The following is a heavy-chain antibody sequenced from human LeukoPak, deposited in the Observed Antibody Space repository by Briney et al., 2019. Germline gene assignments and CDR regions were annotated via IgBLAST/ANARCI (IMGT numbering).Heavy chain of an antibody. D-gene: IGHD3-10*01. J-gene: IGHJ4*02. V-gene: IGHV1-24*01. CDR2: FDPEDGET. CDR1: GYTLTELS. CDR3: ARDPGTVFDY. Sequence: GPVKVSCKVSGYTLTELSMHWVRQAPGKGLEWMGGFDPEDGETIYAQKFQGRVTMTEDTSTDTAYMELNSLRAEDTAVYYCARDPGTVFDYWGQGTLVTVSS.